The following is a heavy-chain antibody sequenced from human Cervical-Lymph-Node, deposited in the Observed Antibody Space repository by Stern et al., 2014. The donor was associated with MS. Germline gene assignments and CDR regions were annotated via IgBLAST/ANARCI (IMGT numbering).Heavy chain of an antibody. CDR2: GFYSGTT. Sequence: QVQLQESGPGLVKPSETLSLTCTVSGDSVSSGSYYWTWIRQPPGRGLEWIGHGFYSGTTNYNPSLESRVTISVDTSKNQFSLKLNSVTAADTAVYYCARRGYYVPGSFDYWGQGTLVTVSS. CDR3: ARRGYYVPGSFDY. CDR1: GDSVSSGSYY. V-gene: IGHV4-61*01. D-gene: IGHD3-22*01. J-gene: IGHJ4*02.